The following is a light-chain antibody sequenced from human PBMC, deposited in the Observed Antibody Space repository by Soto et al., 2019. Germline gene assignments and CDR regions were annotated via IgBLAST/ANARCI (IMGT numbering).Light chain of an antibody. CDR2: LVS. CDR3: MQALQAPYT. V-gene: IGKV2-28*01. J-gene: IGKJ2*01. Sequence: VMTQSPLSLPVTPGEPASISCRSSRSLLHSSGYNYLHWYLQKPGQSPQLLIYLVSARASGVPDRFSGSGSGTDFTLKISRVEAEDVGVYYCMQALQAPYTFGQGTKLEIK. CDR1: RSLLHSSGYNY.